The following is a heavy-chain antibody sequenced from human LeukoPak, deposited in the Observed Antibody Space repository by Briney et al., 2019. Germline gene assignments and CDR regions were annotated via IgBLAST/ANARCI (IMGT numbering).Heavy chain of an antibody. J-gene: IGHJ4*02. CDR1: GGSISPHY. CDR2: RYFSGSP. D-gene: IGHD5-12*01. Sequence: PSETLSLTCTVSGGSISPHYWSWIRQPPGKGLEYIGYRYFSGSPNYNPSLKSRVTISVDTSKNQISLKLTSVSAADTAVYYCARGYGDYASWVDYWGQGTLVTVSS. V-gene: IGHV4-59*08. CDR3: ARGYGDYASWVDY.